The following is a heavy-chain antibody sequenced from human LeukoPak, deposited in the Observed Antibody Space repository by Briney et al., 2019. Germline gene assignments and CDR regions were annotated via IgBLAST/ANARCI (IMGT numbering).Heavy chain of an antibody. CDR2: IYYSGST. D-gene: IGHD2-2*01. CDR1: GGSISSYY. CDR3: ARVYCSSTSCYLSWFDP. Sequence: SETLSLTCSVSGGSISSYYWSWIRQPPGKGLEWIGYIYYSGSTNYNPSLKSRVTISVDTSKNQFSLKLSSVTAADTAVYYCARVYCSSTSCYLSWFDPWGQGTLVTVSS. J-gene: IGHJ5*02. V-gene: IGHV4-59*01.